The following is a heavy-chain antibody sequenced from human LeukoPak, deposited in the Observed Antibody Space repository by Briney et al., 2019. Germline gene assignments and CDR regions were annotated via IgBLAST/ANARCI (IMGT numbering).Heavy chain of an antibody. CDR2: INPSGGST. J-gene: IGHJ3*02. CDR3: ARGEGSGYCSTTNCDRAFDI. V-gene: IGHV1-46*01. CDR1: GYTFTSYF. D-gene: IGHD2-2*03. Sequence: ASVKVSCKASGYTFTSYFMHCVRQAPGQGLEWMGIINPSGGSTSYAQKFQGRVTMTRDTSTSTVYIELSSLRSEDTAVYYCARGEGSGYCSTTNCDRAFDIWGQGTMLTVSS.